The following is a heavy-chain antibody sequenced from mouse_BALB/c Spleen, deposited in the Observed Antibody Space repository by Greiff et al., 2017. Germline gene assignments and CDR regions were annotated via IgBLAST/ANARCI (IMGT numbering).Heavy chain of an antibody. CDR1: GFTIKDYY. V-gene: IGHV14-4*02. D-gene: IGHD3-1*01. CDR3: NAPRGRRDYAMDY. CDR2: IDPENGDT. Sequence: VQLQQSGAELVRSGASVKLSCTASGFTIKDYYMHWVKQRPEQGLEWIGWIDPENGDTEYAPKFQGKATMTADTSSNTAYLQLSSLTSEDTAVYYCNAPRGRRDYAMDYWGQGTSVTVSS. J-gene: IGHJ4*01.